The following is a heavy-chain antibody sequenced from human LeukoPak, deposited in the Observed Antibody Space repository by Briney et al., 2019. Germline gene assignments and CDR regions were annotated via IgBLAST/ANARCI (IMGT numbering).Heavy chain of an antibody. CDR2: FDPEDGET. CDR1: GYTLTELS. D-gene: IGHD5-18*01. CDR3: ATDDTRYYYYYGMDV. Sequence: GASVKVSCKVSGYTLTELSMHWVRQAPGKGLEWMGGFDPEDGETIYAQRFQGRVTMTEDTSTDTAYMELSSLRSEDTAVYYCATDDTRYYYYYGMDVWGQGTTVTVSS. J-gene: IGHJ6*02. V-gene: IGHV1-24*01.